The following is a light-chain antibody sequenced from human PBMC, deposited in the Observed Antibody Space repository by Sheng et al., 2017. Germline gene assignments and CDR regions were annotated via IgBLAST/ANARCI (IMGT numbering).Light chain of an antibody. CDR3: QHYNNYPPWT. Sequence: EIVMTQSPATLSVSPGERATISCRASQSISTNLVWYQQTPGQGPRLLIYGASTRATGIPARFSGSGSGTEFTLTISSLQSEDFAVYYCQHYNNYPPWTFGQGTKGGNQT. J-gene: IGKJ1*01. CDR1: QSISTN. CDR2: GAS. V-gene: IGKV3-15*01.